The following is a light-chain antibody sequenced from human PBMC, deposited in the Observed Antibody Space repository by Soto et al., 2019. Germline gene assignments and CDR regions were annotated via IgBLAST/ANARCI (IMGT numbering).Light chain of an antibody. J-gene: IGKJ4*01. CDR1: QGISNY. V-gene: IGKV1-39*01. Sequence: DIPLTQSPSAMSASVGDRVTITCRASQGISNYLAWYQQKPGKAPKLLIYAASSLQSGVPSRFSGSGSGTDFTLTISSLQPEDFATYYCQQSYSTLALTFGGGTKVDIK. CDR2: AAS. CDR3: QQSYSTLALT.